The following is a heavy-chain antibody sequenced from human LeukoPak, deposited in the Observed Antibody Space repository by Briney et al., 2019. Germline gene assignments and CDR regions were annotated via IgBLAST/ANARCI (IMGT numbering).Heavy chain of an antibody. J-gene: IGHJ6*03. D-gene: IGHD3-3*01. Sequence: TGGSLRPSCAASGFAFSNFAMSWVRQAPGKGLEWVSGMSGSGDSSYYADSVKGRFTISRDNSKNALYLQMNSLRADDTALYYCAKMEGQRLYDYCMDVWGKGTTVTVSS. CDR1: GFAFSNFA. V-gene: IGHV3-23*01. CDR3: AKMEGQRLYDYCMDV. CDR2: MSGSGDSS.